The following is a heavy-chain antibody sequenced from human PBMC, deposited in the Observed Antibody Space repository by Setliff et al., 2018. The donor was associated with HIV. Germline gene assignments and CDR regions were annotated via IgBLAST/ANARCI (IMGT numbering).Heavy chain of an antibody. V-gene: IGHV1-69*05. Sequence: SVKVSCKASGGTFSRYGINWVRQAPGQGLEWMGGIIPSFGTPNNAQKFQGRVTITMDESTSTAYMELSSLRSEGTAMYYCARLYGSGSYYNRDDAFDIWGQGTMVTVSS. J-gene: IGHJ3*02. D-gene: IGHD3-10*01. CDR3: ARLYGSGSYYNRDDAFDI. CDR2: IIPSFGTP. CDR1: GGTFSRYG.